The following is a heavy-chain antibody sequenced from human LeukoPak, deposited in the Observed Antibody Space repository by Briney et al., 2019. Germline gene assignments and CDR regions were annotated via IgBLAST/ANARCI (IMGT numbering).Heavy chain of an antibody. CDR3: AGCSSTSCYASEYFQH. CDR1: GFTLSSYA. CDR2: ISGSGGST. D-gene: IGHD2-2*01. J-gene: IGHJ1*01. V-gene: IGHV3-23*01. Sequence: GGSLRLSFAASGFTLSSYAMSWVRQAPGKGLEWVSAISGSGGSTYYADSVKGRFTISRDNSKNTLYLQMNSLRAEDTAVYYCAGCSSTSCYASEYFQHWGQGTLVTVSS.